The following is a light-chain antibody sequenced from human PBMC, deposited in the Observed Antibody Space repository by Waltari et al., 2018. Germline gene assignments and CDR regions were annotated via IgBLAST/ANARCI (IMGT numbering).Light chain of an antibody. J-gene: IGKJ4*01. CDR2: AAS. V-gene: IGKV1-12*01. CDR1: QGIRSY. CDR3: QQANSFPLT. Sequence: DIQMTQSPSSVSASVGDRVTITCRASQGIRSYLAWYQQKPGKAPKLLIYAASTLQSGVPSRFSGSGSGTDFTLTFSSLQPEDFATYYCQQANSFPLTFGGGTKVEIK.